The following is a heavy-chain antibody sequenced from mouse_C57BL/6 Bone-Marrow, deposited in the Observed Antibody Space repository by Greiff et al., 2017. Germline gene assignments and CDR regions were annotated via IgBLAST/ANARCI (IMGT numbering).Heavy chain of an antibody. J-gene: IGHJ2*01. V-gene: IGHV1-18*01. Sequence: EVKLQQSGPELVKPGASVKIPCKASGYTFTDYNMDWVKQSHGKSLEWIGDINPNNGGTIYNQKFKGKATLTVDKSSSTAYMELRSLTSEDTAVYYCARSLYYGSSYVRYFDYWGQGTTLTVSS. CDR3: ARSLYYGSSYVRYFDY. CDR2: INPNNGGT. D-gene: IGHD1-1*01. CDR1: GYTFTDYN.